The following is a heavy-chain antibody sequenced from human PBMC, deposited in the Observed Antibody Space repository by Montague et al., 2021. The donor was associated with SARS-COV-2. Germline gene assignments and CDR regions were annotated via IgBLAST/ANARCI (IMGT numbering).Heavy chain of an antibody. CDR3: ARDIAVAGLFDY. J-gene: IGHJ4*02. D-gene: IGHD6-19*01. CDR2: IYYSGST. Sequence: SETLSLTCTVSGGSISSYYWSWIRQPPGKGLELIGYIYYSGSTNXNPSLKSRVTISLDTSKNQFSLKLNSVTAADTAVYYCARDIAVAGLFDYWGQGTLVTVSS. V-gene: IGHV4-59*01. CDR1: GGSISSYY.